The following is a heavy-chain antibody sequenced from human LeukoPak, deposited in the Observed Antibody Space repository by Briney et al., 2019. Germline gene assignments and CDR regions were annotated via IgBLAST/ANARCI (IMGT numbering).Heavy chain of an antibody. Sequence: GGSLRLSCAASGFTFSSYWMSWVRQAPGKGLEWVANIKQDGSEKYYVDSVKGRFTISSDNAKNSLYLQMNSLRAEDTAVYYCARAWYSSGWYRVDYFDYWGQGTLVTVSS. CDR2: IKQDGSEK. V-gene: IGHV3-7*01. J-gene: IGHJ4*02. CDR3: ARAWYSSGWYRVDYFDY. D-gene: IGHD6-19*01. CDR1: GFTFSSYW.